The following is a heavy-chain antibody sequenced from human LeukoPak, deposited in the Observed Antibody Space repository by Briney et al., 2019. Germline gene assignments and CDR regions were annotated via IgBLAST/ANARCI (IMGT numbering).Heavy chain of an antibody. V-gene: IGHV4-39*07. CDR1: GGSISSSSYY. Sequence: SETLSPTCTVSGGSISSSSYYWGWIRQPPGKGLEWIGSIYYSGSTYYNPSLKSRVTISVDTSKNQFSLKLSSVTAADTAVYYCARDLAGSPDYWGQGTLVTVSS. J-gene: IGHJ4*02. CDR2: IYYSGST. D-gene: IGHD6-19*01. CDR3: ARDLAGSPDY.